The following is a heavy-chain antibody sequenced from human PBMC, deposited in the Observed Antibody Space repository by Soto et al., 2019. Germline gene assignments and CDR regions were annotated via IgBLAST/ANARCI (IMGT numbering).Heavy chain of an antibody. J-gene: IGHJ4*02. V-gene: IGHV3-74*01. CDR3: ANREGKPDCLFH. D-gene: IGHD2-15*01. CDR1: GFSFSNYW. CDR2: IKTDGSST. Sequence: EVQLVESGGGLVQPGGSLRLSCAASGFSFSNYWIHWVRQAPGKGLVWVSRIKTDGSSTDYAASVKGRFTISRDNAKNTLYLQMNSLSAEDTDVYYCANREGKPDCLFHWGQGTLVTVSS.